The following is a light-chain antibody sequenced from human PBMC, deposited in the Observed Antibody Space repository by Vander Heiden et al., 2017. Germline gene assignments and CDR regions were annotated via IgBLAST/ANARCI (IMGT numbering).Light chain of an antibody. CDR3: QVWDSTSDHWV. CDR1: NIGSKS. J-gene: IGLJ3*02. V-gene: IGLV3-21*02. CDR2: DDS. Sequence: SYVLTQPPSGSVAPGQTARITCRGNNIGSKSVHWYQQKPDQAPGLVVYDDSDRPSGIPERFSGSNSRNTATLTISRVEAGDEADYFCQVWDSTSDHWVFGGGTKLTVL.